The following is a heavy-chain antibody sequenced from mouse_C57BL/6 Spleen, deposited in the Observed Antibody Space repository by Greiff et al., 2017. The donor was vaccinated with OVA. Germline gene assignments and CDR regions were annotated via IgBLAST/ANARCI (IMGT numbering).Heavy chain of an antibody. CDR2: ISDGGSYT. Sequence: DVQLVESGGGLVKPGGSLKLSCAASGFTFSSYAMSWVRPTPEKRLEWVATISDGGSYTYYPDNVKGRFTISRDNAKNNLYLQMSHLKSEDTAMYYCARDSKEDYAMDYWGQGTSVTVSS. V-gene: IGHV5-4*01. D-gene: IGHD2-5*01. CDR1: GFTFSSYA. CDR3: ARDSKEDYAMDY. J-gene: IGHJ4*01.